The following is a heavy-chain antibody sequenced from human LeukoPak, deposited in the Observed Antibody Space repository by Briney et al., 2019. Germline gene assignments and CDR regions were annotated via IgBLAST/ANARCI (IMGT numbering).Heavy chain of an antibody. J-gene: IGHJ3*02. Sequence: SETLPLTCTVSGGSISSGDYYWSWIRQPPGKGLEWIGYIYYSGSTYYNPSLKSRVTISVDTSKNQFSLKLSSVTAADTAVYYCARDVQGARDTMIVRAFDIWGQGTMVTVSS. CDR2: IYYSGST. D-gene: IGHD3-22*01. V-gene: IGHV4-30-4*01. CDR3: ARDVQGARDTMIVRAFDI. CDR1: GGSISSGDYY.